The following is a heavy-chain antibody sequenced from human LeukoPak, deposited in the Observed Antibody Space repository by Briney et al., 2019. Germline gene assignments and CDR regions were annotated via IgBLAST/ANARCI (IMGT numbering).Heavy chain of an antibody. V-gene: IGHV4-59*08. Sequence: PSETLSLTCTVSGGFISGYYWSWIRQPPGEGREWVGYIYYSGTTNYSPSLKSRVTISLDTSKNQFSLKLSSVTAADTAVYYCARHRSSWFIDYWGQGTLVTVSS. J-gene: IGHJ4*02. CDR3: ARHRSSWFIDY. CDR2: IYYSGTT. CDR1: GGFISGYY. D-gene: IGHD6-13*01.